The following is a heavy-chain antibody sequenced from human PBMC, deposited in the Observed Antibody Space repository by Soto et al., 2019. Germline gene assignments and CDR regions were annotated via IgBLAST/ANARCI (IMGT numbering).Heavy chain of an antibody. J-gene: IGHJ4*02. D-gene: IGHD1-26*01. CDR3: AKYMYSGSNFCDY. V-gene: IGHV4-4*02. Sequence: SETRSLTCVVSGVSISSYNWWTWVRPSPGKGLEWIGDAYHSGITNYNPSLKSRVSISIDKSKNQFSLKLTSVTAADTAVYYCAKYMYSGSNFCDYWGQGNLVSVSA. CDR1: GVSISSYNW. CDR2: AYHSGIT.